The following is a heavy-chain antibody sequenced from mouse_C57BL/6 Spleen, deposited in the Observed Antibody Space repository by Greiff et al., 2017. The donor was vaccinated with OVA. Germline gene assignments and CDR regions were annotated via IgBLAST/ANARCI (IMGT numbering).Heavy chain of an antibody. CDR2: ISDGGSYT. CDR1: GFTFSSYA. V-gene: IGHV5-4*01. Sequence: EVMLVESGGGLVKPGGSLKLSCAASGFTFSSYAMSWVRQTPEKRLEWVATISDGGSYTYYPDNVKGRFTISRDNAKNNLYLQMSHLKSEDTAMYYCARDRALTTGYYAMDYWGQGTSVTVSS. CDR3: ARDRALTTGYYAMDY. J-gene: IGHJ4*01. D-gene: IGHD2-12*01.